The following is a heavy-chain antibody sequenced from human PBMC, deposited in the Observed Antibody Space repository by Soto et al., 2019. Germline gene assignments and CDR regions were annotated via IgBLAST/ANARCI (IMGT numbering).Heavy chain of an antibody. Sequence: QLQLQESGPGLVKPSETLSLTCTVSGGSISSCGYCCVWIRKPPGKRLEWIGSIYYSGSTYYNPSLKGRVTISVDTSKNQFSLRLSSVTAADTAVYYCARHYTTAAGTGWFDPWGQGNLVTVAS. CDR3: ARHYTTAAGTGWFDP. J-gene: IGHJ5*02. CDR1: GGSISSCGYC. V-gene: IGHV4-39*01. CDR2: IYYSGST. D-gene: IGHD6-13*01.